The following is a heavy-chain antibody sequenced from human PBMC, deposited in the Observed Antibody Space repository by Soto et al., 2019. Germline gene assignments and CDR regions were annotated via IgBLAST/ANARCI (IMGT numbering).Heavy chain of an antibody. CDR1: GFSLGNYA. Sequence: GGSLRLSCAASGFSLGNYAMAWVRQAPGRGLEWVSGITSGGGAYYADSVRGRFTISRDTSKNTLFVQMNSLRVEDTAIYFCAKGYGSGAYPDFDFWGQGTLVTVSS. V-gene: IGHV3-23*01. CDR2: ITSGGGA. D-gene: IGHD3-10*01. CDR3: AKGYGSGAYPDFDF. J-gene: IGHJ4*02.